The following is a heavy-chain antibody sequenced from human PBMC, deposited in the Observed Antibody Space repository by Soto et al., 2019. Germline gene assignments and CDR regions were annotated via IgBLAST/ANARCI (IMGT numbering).Heavy chain of an antibody. Sequence: EVQLVESGGGLVQPGGSLRLSCAASGFTFSSYSMNWVRQAPGKGLEWVSYISSSSSTIYYADSVKGRFTNARDNAKNSLYLQMNSLRDEDTAVYYCARDFGVVTAIHNYYGMDVWGQGTTVTVSS. CDR3: ARDFGVVTAIHNYYGMDV. CDR1: GFTFSSYS. D-gene: IGHD2-21*02. V-gene: IGHV3-48*02. CDR2: ISSSSSTI. J-gene: IGHJ6*02.